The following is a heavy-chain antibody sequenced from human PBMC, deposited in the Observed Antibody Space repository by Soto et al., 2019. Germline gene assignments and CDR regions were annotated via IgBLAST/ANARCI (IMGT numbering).Heavy chain of an antibody. CDR2: ISSSSSYI. Sequence: EVQLVESGGGLVKPGGSLRLSCAASGFTFSSYSMNWVRQAPGKGLEWVSSISSSSSYIYYADSVKGRFTISRDNAKNSLYLQMNSLRAEDTAVYYCARVECSYGSYDYGMDVWGQGTTVTVSS. V-gene: IGHV3-21*01. D-gene: IGHD5-18*01. J-gene: IGHJ6*02. CDR3: ARVECSYGSYDYGMDV. CDR1: GFTFSSYS.